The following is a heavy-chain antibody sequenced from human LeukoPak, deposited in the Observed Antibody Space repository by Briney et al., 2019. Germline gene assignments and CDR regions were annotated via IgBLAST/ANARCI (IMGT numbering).Heavy chain of an antibody. Sequence: SETLSLTCAVYGGSFSGYYWSWIRQPPGKGLEWIGEINHSGSTNYNPSLKSRVTISVDTSKNQFSLKLSSVTAADTAMYYCARDLEGELLSFSIGYWGQGTLVTVSS. CDR1: GGSFSGYY. J-gene: IGHJ4*02. D-gene: IGHD1-26*01. CDR2: INHSGST. V-gene: IGHV4-34*01. CDR3: ARDLEGELLSFSIGY.